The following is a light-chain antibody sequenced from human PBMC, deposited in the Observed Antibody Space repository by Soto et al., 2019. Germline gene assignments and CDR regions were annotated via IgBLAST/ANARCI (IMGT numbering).Light chain of an antibody. CDR3: QQYNSYSPT. J-gene: IGKJ1*01. Sequence: DIPMTQSPSTLSASVGDRVTITCRASQSISTWLAWYQQEPGKAPKLLIHKASSLQSGVSSRFSGSGSGTDFTLTISRLHPDDFATYYCQQYNSYSPTFGQGTRVEIK. CDR1: QSISTW. CDR2: KAS. V-gene: IGKV1-5*03.